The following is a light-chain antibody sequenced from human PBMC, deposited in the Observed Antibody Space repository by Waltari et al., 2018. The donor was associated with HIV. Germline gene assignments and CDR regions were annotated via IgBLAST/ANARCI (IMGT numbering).Light chain of an antibody. J-gene: IGLJ3*02. CDR3: EAWDDSVTGPV. CDR2: CHH. Sequence: QSVLTQPPSASGTPGQRVTLSCSGTSSNFAKTTVIWYQQLPGAAPKLLLSCHHQRPSGVPDRFSGSKSATSASLVVSDLHSDDEGTYYCEAWDDSVTGPVFGGGTKLTVL. V-gene: IGLV1-44*01. CDR1: SSNFAKTT.